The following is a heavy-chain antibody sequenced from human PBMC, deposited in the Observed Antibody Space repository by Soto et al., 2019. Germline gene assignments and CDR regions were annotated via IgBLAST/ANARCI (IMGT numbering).Heavy chain of an antibody. CDR3: ASDPRNCSGGSCFHVFYFDL. CDR1: GGSISSGGSY. V-gene: IGHV4-31*03. J-gene: IGHJ4*02. D-gene: IGHD2-15*01. Sequence: PSETLSLTCTVSGGSISSGGSYWTWIRQHPGKGLEWIGYIYYSGYTYYNPSLKSRVTISVDTSKNHFSLNLSSVTAADTAVYYCASDPRNCSGGSCFHVFYFDLWGQGALVTVSS. CDR2: IYYSGYT.